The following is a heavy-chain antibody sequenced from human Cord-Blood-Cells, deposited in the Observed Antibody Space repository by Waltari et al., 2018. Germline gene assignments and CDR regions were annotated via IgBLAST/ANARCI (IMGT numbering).Heavy chain of an antibody. D-gene: IGHD3-10*01. CDR2: ISYDGSNE. V-gene: IGHV3-30-3*01. CDR1: GFTFSSYA. Sequence: QVQLVESGGGVVQPGRSLRLSCAASGFTFSSYAMHWVRQDPGKGLEWVAVISYDGSNEYYADSGKGRFTISRDNCKNTLYLQTNSLGAEDTAVYYCARGSSGVVDYWGQGTLVTVSS. J-gene: IGHJ4*02. CDR3: ARGSSGVVDY.